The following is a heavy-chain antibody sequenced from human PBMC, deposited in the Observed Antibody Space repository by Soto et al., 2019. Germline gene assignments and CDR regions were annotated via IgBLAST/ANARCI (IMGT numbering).Heavy chain of an antibody. D-gene: IGHD3-9*01. J-gene: IGHJ4*02. V-gene: IGHV1-18*04. Sequence: ASVKVSCKASGYTFTSYGMHWVRQAPGQGLEWMGWISAYNGNTKYSQKLQGRVTMTTDTSTRTVYMELRDLSSDDTAVYYCAKDLGSGYRFDYWGQGTPVTVSS. CDR1: GYTFTSYG. CDR3: AKDLGSGYRFDY. CDR2: ISAYNGNT.